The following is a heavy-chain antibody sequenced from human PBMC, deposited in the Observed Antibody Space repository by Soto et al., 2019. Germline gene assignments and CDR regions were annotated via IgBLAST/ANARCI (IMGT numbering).Heavy chain of an antibody. D-gene: IGHD6-6*01. V-gene: IGHV3-30*18. CDR2: ISYDGSNK. Sequence: GGSLRLSCAASGFTFSSYGMHWVRQAPGKGLEWVAVISYDGSNKYYADSVKGRFTISRDNSKNTLYLQMNSLRAEDTAVYYCAKDSIAARTPQCGMDVWGQGTTVTVSS. CDR3: AKDSIAARTPQCGMDV. CDR1: GFTFSSYG. J-gene: IGHJ6*02.